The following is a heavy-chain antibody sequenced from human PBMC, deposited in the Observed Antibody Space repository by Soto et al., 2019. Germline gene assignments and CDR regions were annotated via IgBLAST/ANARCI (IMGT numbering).Heavy chain of an antibody. V-gene: IGHV3-23*01. CDR2: INNSGGST. CDR3: AKDHSVSYTLPTVFDY. CDR1: GFTFSNYA. Sequence: QLLESGGGLVQPGGSLRLSCAASGFTFSNYAMSWVRQAPGEGLEWVSSINNSGGSTYYADSVKGRFTISRDNSKNTLYLQMNSLRAEDTAVYYCAKDHSVSYTLPTVFDYWGQGTLVTVSS. D-gene: IGHD1-26*01. J-gene: IGHJ4*02.